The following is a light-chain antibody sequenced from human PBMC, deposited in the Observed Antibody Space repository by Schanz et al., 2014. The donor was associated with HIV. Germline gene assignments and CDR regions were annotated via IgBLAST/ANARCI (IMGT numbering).Light chain of an antibody. V-gene: IGLV1-40*01. CDR2: ANS. J-gene: IGLJ3*02. CDR3: SSFAGSNIPWV. Sequence: QSVLTQPPSVSGAPGQRVTISCTGSSSNIGSVYDVHWYQQLPGTAPKHLIFANSDRPSGVPDRFSGSKSGSTASLTVSGLQPEDEADYYCSSFAGSNIPWVFGGGTKLTVL. CDR1: SSNIGSVYD.